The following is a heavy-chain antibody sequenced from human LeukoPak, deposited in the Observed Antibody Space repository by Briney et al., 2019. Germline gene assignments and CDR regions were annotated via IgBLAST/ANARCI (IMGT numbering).Heavy chain of an antibody. CDR3: ARGRIAVAGAYLY. J-gene: IGHJ4*02. V-gene: IGHV4-34*01. Sequence: SETLSLTCAVYGGSFSGYYWSWLRQPPGKGLEWIGEINHSGSTNYNPPLKSRVTISVDTTKNQFSLKLSSVTAADTAVYYCARGRIAVAGAYLYWGQGTLVTVSS. D-gene: IGHD6-19*01. CDR2: INHSGST. CDR1: GGSFSGYY.